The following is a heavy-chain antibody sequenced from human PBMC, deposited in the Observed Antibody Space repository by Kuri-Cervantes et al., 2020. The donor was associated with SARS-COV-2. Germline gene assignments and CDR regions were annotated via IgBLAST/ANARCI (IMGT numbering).Heavy chain of an antibody. D-gene: IGHD3-22*01. V-gene: IGHV3-74*01. CDR3: ARDYYDSSGVY. Sequence: GESLKISCAASGFTFSSYWMHWVRQAPGKGLVWVSRINSDGSSTSYADSVKGRSTISRDNAKNTLYLQMNSLRAEDTAVYYCARDYYDSSGVYWSQGTLVTVSS. CDR2: INSDGSST. CDR1: GFTFSSYW. J-gene: IGHJ4*02.